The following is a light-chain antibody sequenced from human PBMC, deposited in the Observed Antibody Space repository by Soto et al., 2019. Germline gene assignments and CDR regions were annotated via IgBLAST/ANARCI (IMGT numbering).Light chain of an antibody. CDR3: SSYAGSKNYV. CDR2: EVS. Sequence: QSALTQPPSASGTPGQSVTISCTGTSSYVGGYNYVSWYQQHPGKAPKLMIYEVSKRPSGVPDRFSGSKSGNTASLTVSGLQAEDEADYYCSSYAGSKNYVFGTGTKVTVL. J-gene: IGLJ1*01. V-gene: IGLV2-8*01. CDR1: SSYVGGYNY.